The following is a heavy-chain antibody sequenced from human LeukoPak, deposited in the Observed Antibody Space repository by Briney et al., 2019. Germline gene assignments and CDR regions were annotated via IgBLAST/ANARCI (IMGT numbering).Heavy chain of an antibody. J-gene: IGHJ6*02. CDR3: ARGYYGSGSYYILYYYYGMDV. D-gene: IGHD3-10*01. CDR2: IIPILGIA. V-gene: IGHV1-69*02. CDR1: GGTFSSYT. Sequence: SVKVSCKASGGTFSSYTISWVRQAPGQGLEWMGRIIPILGIANYAQKFQGRVTITADKSTSTAYMELSSLRSEDTAVYYCARGYYGSGSYYILYYYYGMDVWGQGTTITVSS.